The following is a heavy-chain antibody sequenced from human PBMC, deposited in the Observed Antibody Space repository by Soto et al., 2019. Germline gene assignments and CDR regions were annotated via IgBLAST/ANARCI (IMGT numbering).Heavy chain of an antibody. CDR2: IYWDDDK. V-gene: IGHV2-5*02. D-gene: IGHD4-17*01. CDR1: GFSLITSEVG. Sequence: QITLKESGPTLVKPTQTLTLTCTFSGFSLITSEVGVGWIRQPPGKALEWLALIYWDDDKRYSPSLKSRLTTTTDTSKNQVVLTMTNMDPVDTATYYCAHAPAVNTPYYFDYWGQGTLVTVSS. CDR3: AHAPAVNTPYYFDY. J-gene: IGHJ4*02.